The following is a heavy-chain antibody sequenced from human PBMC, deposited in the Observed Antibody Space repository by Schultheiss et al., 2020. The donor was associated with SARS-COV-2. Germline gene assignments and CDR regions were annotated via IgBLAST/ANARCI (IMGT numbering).Heavy chain of an antibody. CDR1: GYTFIGYY. CDR2: INPNSGGT. D-gene: IGHD4-17*01. V-gene: IGHV1-2*04. CDR3: ARDGLRTTVTFDL. Sequence: ASVKVSCKASGYTFIGYYMHWVRQAPGQGLEWMGWINPNSGGTNYAQKFQGWVTMTRDTSISTAYMELSRLRSDDTAVYYCARDGLRTTVTFDLWGRGTLVTVSS. J-gene: IGHJ2*01.